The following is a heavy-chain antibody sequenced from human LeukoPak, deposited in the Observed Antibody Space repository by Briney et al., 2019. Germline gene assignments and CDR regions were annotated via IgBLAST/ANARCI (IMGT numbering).Heavy chain of an antibody. V-gene: IGHV3-7*01. D-gene: IGHD5-24*01. Sequence: PGRSLRPSCIASGFTFSTRWMSWVRHAPRKGLEWVSSIKQDGSYTEYVDSVKGRFTISRDNAKNSVHLQMNSVRGDDTAIYYCVTWRGVQSEFEHWGQGTRVTVSS. CDR3: VTWRGVQSEFEH. J-gene: IGHJ4*02. CDR2: IKQDGSYT. CDR1: GFTFSTRW.